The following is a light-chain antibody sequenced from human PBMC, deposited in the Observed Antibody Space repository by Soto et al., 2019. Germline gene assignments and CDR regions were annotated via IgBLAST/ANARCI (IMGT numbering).Light chain of an antibody. CDR2: GAS. V-gene: IGKV3-15*01. Sequence: EIVLTLSPATLSLSKGERATLSCRASHSVSNNLAWYQQKRGQAPRLLIYGASTRATGIPARFSGSGSGTEFTLIISSLQSEDFAVYYCHQYNNWALITFGQGTRVEIK. J-gene: IGKJ5*01. CDR3: HQYNNWALIT. CDR1: HSVSNN.